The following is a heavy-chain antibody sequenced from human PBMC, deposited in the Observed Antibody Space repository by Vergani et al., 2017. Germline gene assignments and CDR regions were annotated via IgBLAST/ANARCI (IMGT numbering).Heavy chain of an antibody. CDR2: MNPNSGNT. CDR3: ARGRTFFGDVPTNNWFDP. V-gene: IGHV1-8*03. CDR1: GYTFTSYD. J-gene: IGHJ5*02. D-gene: IGHD3-3*01. Sequence: QVQLVQSGAEVKKPGASVKVSCKASGYTFTSYDINWVRQATGQGLEWMGWMNPNSGNTGYAQKFQGRVTITRNTSISTAYMELSSLRSEDTAVYYCARGRTFFGDVPTNNWFDPWGQGTLVTVSS.